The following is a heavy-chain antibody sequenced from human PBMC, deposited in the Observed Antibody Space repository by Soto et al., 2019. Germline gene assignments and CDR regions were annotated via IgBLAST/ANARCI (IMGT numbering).Heavy chain of an antibody. V-gene: IGHV4-31*03. CDR1: GGSISSGGYY. Sequence: QVQLQESGPGLVKPSQTLSLTCTVSGGSISSGGYYWSWIRQHPGKGLEWIGYIYYSGSTYYNPSLKSRVTISVDTSKNQFALKLSSVTAADTAVYYCARSGRGLHNWGSLTVDYWGQGTLVTVSS. J-gene: IGHJ4*02. CDR2: IYYSGST. CDR3: ARSGRGLHNWGSLTVDY. D-gene: IGHD7-27*01.